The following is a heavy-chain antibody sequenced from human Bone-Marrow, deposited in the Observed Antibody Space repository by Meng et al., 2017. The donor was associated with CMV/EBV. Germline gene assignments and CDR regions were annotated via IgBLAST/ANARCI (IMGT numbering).Heavy chain of an antibody. CDR2: INPSGGST. J-gene: IGHJ5*02. D-gene: IGHD2-2*01. CDR3: AREREEGYCSSTSCYYGNWVDP. V-gene: IGHV1-46*01. CDR1: GYTFTSYY. Sequence: ASVKVSCKASGYTFTSYYMHWVRQAPGQGLEWMGIINPSGGSTSYAQKFQGRVTMTRDTSTSTVYMELSSLRSEDTAVYYCAREREEGYCSSTSCYYGNWVDPWGQGTLVTVPS.